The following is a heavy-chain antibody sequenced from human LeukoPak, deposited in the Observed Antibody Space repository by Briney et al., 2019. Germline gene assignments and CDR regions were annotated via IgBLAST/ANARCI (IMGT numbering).Heavy chain of an antibody. CDR1: GFTFSSYG. V-gene: IGHV3-33*01. CDR3: ARVRVYYYDGSGYYDSFDI. D-gene: IGHD3-22*01. Sequence: GGSLRLSCAAFGFTFSSYGMHWVRQAPGKGLEWVAVIWYDGNNKYYTDSVKGRFTISRDNSKNTLHLQMNSLRAEDTAVYYCARVRVYYYDGSGYYDSFDIWGQGTMVTVSS. CDR2: IWYDGNNK. J-gene: IGHJ3*02.